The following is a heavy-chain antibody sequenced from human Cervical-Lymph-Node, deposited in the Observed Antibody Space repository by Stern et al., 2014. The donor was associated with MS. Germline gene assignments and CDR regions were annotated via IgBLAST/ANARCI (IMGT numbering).Heavy chain of an antibody. J-gene: IGHJ4*02. CDR1: GFSLSTSGLG. Sequence: QVTLRESGPALVKPTQTLTLTCTFSGFSLSTSGLGVGRIRQPPGQDLEWLAYIYWDDQKRYSPSLKSRLTITKDTSKNQVVLTLTNVDPVDTATYYCAHRTAGPFDYWGQGTLVTVSS. CDR2: IYWDDQK. V-gene: IGHV2-5*02. CDR3: AHRTAGPFDY.